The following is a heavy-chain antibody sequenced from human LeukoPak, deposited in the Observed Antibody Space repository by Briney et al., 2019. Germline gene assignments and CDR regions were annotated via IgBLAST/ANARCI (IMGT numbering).Heavy chain of an antibody. V-gene: IGHV4-59*12. CDR2: IYYTGSA. D-gene: IGHD3-10*01. J-gene: IGHJ5*02. Sequence: SETLSLTCTVSGGSISSDYWSWIRHRPGKGLECIGYIYYTGSAYYNPSLKSRVTISIDRSKSQFSLKLSSVTAADTAVYYCARDASGRQSNWFDPWGQGTLVTVSS. CDR1: GGSISSDY. CDR3: ARDASGRQSNWFDP.